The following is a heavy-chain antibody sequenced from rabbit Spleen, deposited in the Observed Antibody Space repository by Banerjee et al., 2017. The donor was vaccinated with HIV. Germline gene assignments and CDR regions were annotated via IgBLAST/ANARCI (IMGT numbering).Heavy chain of an antibody. CDR2: IYTGSGST. CDR1: GFDFNSYY. V-gene: IGHV1S45*01. CDR3: ARPFLL. J-gene: IGHJ6*01. Sequence: QEQQKESGGGPVKTGGSLKLYCKASGFDFNSYYMCWVRQAPGKGLEWIGCIYTGSGSTYYASWAKGRFTISKTSSTTVTLEMTSLTAADTATYFCARPFLLWGPGTLVTVS.